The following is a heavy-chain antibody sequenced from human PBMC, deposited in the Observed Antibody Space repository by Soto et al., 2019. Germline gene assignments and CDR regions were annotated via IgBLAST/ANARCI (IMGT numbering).Heavy chain of an antibody. CDR2: ITGSGNKI. V-gene: IGHV3-23*01. D-gene: IGHD2-21*01. CDR3: AKGIAALDT. Sequence: GGSLRLSCAASGFIFSTHAMNWVRQAPGKGLEWVSAITGSGNKINYADSVKGRFTISRDTAKNTLFLEMNSLTAEDSGIYFCAKGIAALDTWGQGTWVPVT. J-gene: IGHJ5*02. CDR1: GFIFSTHA.